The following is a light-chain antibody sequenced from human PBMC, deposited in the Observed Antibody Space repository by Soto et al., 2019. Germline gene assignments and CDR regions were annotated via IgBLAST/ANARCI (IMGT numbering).Light chain of an antibody. Sequence: ESVLTQSPATLSLSPGERATLSCRPSQSVSSYLAWYQQKPGQAPRLLIYDASNRATGIPARFSGSGSGTDFTLTISSLEPEDFAVYYCQQRSNWPTFGQGTKVDIK. CDR3: QQRSNWPT. CDR1: QSVSSY. J-gene: IGKJ2*01. V-gene: IGKV3-11*01. CDR2: DAS.